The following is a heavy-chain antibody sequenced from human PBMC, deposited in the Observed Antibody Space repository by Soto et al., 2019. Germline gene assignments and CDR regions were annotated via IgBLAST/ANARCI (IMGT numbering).Heavy chain of an antibody. CDR2: IYYSGST. CDR1: GGSISSSSYY. J-gene: IGHJ1*01. Sequence: QLQLQESGPGLVKPSETLSLTCTVSGGSISSSSYYWGWIRQPPGKGLEWIGSIYYSGSTYYNPSLKIRVTISVDTSKNQFSLKLSSVTAADTAVYYCAMAEGWGNIVGVVAATAYFQHWGQGTLVTVSS. CDR3: AMAEGWGNIVGVVAATAYFQH. V-gene: IGHV4-39*01. D-gene: IGHD2-15*01.